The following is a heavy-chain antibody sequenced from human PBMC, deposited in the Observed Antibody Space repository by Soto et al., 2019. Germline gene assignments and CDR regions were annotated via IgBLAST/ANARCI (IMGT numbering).Heavy chain of an antibody. CDR3: ARVYSSSILYYYYGMDV. CDR2: IYYSGST. J-gene: IGHJ6*02. Sequence: QPPGKGLEWIGYIYYSGSTNYNPSLKSRVTISVDTSKNQFSLKLSSVTAADTAVYYCARVYSSSILYYYYGMDVWGQGTTVTVSS. V-gene: IGHV4-59*01. D-gene: IGHD6-13*01.